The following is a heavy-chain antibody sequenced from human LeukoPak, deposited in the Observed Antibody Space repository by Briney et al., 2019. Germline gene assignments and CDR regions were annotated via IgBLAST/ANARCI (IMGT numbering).Heavy chain of an antibody. CDR2: ISGSGGST. CDR1: GFTFSSCA. D-gene: IGHD3-10*01. V-gene: IGHV3-23*01. Sequence: GGSLRLSCAASGFTFSSCAMSWVRQAPGKGLEWVSAISGSGGSTYYADSVKGRFTISRDNSKNTLYLQMNSLRAEDTAVYYCAKGGRVRGVTYYFDYWGQGTLVTVSS. J-gene: IGHJ4*02. CDR3: AKGGRVRGVTYYFDY.